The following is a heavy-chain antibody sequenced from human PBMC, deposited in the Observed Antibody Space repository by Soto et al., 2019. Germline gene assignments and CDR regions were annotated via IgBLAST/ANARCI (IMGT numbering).Heavy chain of an antibody. CDR2: TRNKANSYTT. CDR3: ARESPVGPVVV. J-gene: IGHJ6*02. V-gene: IGHV3-72*01. Sequence: EVQLVESGGGLVQPGGSLRLSCAASGFTFSDHYMDWVRQAPGKGLEWVGRTRNKANSYTTEYAASVKGRFTISRDDSKNSLYLQMNSLKTEDTAVYYCARESPVGPVVVWGQGTTVTVSS. CDR1: GFTFSDHY. D-gene: IGHD1-26*01.